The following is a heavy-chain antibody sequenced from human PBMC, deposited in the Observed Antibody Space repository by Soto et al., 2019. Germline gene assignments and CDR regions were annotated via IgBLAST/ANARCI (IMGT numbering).Heavy chain of an antibody. D-gene: IGHD3-10*01. V-gene: IGHV4-59*12. Sequence: PSETLSLTCTVSGGSISSYYWSWIRQPPGKGLEWIGYIYYSGSTNYNPSLKSRVTISVDRSKNQFSLKLSSVTAADTAVYYCARERFGDLNWFDPWGQGTLVTVSS. CDR2: IYYSGST. J-gene: IGHJ5*02. CDR3: ARERFGDLNWFDP. CDR1: GGSISSYY.